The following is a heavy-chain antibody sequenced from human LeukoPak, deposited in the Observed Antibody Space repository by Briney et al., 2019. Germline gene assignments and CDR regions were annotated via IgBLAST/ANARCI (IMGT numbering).Heavy chain of an antibody. CDR2: INHSGST. D-gene: IGHD3-22*01. J-gene: IGHJ6*02. V-gene: IGHV4-34*01. CDR1: GGSFRGYY. Sequence: KPSETLSLTCAVYGGSFRGYYWSWIRQPPGKGLEWIGEINHSGSTNYNPSLKSRVTISVDTPKNQFSLKLSSVTAADTAVYYCARGYYDSSGYPLYYYYGMDVWGQGTTVTVSS. CDR3: ARGYYDSSGYPLYYYYGMDV.